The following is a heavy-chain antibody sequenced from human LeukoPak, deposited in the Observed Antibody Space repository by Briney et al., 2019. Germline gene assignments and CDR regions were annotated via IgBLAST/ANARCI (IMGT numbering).Heavy chain of an antibody. CDR2: IKEDGSEK. CDR1: GFTFSRCW. D-gene: IGHD6-13*01. CDR3: ARDISPEKGQQLAN. J-gene: IGHJ4*02. Sequence: GGSVRLSCAASGFTFSRCWMSWVRQAPGKGLEYVGNIKEDGSEKYYVDSVKGRFTISRDNARNSLYLQIRSLRVEDTAVYSCARDISPEKGQQLANWGQGIQVTVSS. V-gene: IGHV3-7*04.